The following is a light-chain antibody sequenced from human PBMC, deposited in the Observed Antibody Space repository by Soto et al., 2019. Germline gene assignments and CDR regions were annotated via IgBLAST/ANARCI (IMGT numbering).Light chain of an antibody. J-gene: IGKJ1*01. Sequence: IRMTQSPSSLSASVGDRVTVTCQASQTIGSWLAWYQQKPGKAPKLLIYQASSLENGVPSRFSGSGSGTEFSLTISSLQPDDFATYYCQQYSSHSTFGQGTKVDIK. CDR2: QAS. CDR1: QTIGSW. V-gene: IGKV1-5*03. CDR3: QQYSSHST.